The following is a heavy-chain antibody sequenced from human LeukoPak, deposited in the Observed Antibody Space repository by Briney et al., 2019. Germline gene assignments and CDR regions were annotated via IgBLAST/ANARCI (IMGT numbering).Heavy chain of an antibody. V-gene: IGHV4-34*01. CDR1: GGSFSDY. Sequence: NPSETLSLTCAVYGGSFSDYWGWVRQPPGKGLEWIGEINHSGRTYYNPSLKSRVTISADTSKNQFSLNLSSVTAADTAVYYCARDVVVVPAAIHYGMDVWGQGTTVTVSS. CDR3: ARDVVVVPAAIHYGMDV. CDR2: INHSGRT. D-gene: IGHD2-2*01. J-gene: IGHJ6*02.